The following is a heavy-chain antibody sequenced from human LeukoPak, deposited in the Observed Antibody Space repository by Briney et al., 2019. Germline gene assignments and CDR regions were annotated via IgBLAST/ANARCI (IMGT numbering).Heavy chain of an antibody. CDR2: ISSNGKTI. V-gene: IGHV3-48*03. CDR1: GFAFSGRE. J-gene: IGHJ4*02. D-gene: IGHD5-12*01. CDR3: VRASYTGFDLHFDQ. Sequence: PGGSPRLSCSASGFAFSGREMAWVRQAPEKGLEWVSYISSNGKTILHADSVKGRITISRDNAKKSLYLQLGGLRVEDSAFYYCVRASYTGFDLHFDQWGQGTLVTVSS.